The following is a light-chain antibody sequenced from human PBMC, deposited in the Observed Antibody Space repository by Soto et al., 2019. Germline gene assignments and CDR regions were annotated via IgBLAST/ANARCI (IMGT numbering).Light chain of an antibody. V-gene: IGKV3-20*01. CDR2: GAS. Sequence: EIVMTQSPATLSVSPGERVTLSCRASQSVSVYLAWYQQQPGQAPRLLIYGASSRATGIPDRFSGSGSGTDFTLTISRLEPEDFAVYYCQQYGSSPPTFGQGTKVDIK. CDR1: QSVSVY. CDR3: QQYGSSPPT. J-gene: IGKJ1*01.